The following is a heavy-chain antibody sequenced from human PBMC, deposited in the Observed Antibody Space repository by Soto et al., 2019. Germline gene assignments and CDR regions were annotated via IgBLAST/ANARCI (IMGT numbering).Heavy chain of an antibody. J-gene: IGHJ4*02. V-gene: IGHV4-59*01. D-gene: IGHD3-10*01. CDR2: ISYNGNT. Sequence: QVQRQESGPGLVKPSETLSLTCTVSGGSIRNYYWSWLRQPPGKGLEWIGFISYNGNTKYNPSLMGRVTISLDTSKNYFSLRLRSLTAADTALYYCARHFDSGTWPLDYWGQGILVTVSS. CDR3: ARHFDSGTWPLDY. CDR1: GGSIRNYY.